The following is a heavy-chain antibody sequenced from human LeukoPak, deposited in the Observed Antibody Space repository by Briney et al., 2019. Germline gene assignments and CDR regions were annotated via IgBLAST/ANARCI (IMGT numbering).Heavy chain of an antibody. V-gene: IGHV3-15*01. CDR3: TTLSGSYLREDY. Sequence: PGGSLRLSCAASGFTFSNAWMSWVRQAPREVLEWVGRIKSKTDGGITDYAASVKGRFTISRDDSKNTLYLQMNSLKTEDTAVYYCTTLSGSYLREDYWGQGTLVTVSS. D-gene: IGHD1-26*01. CDR2: IKSKTDGGIT. J-gene: IGHJ4*02. CDR1: GFTFSNAW.